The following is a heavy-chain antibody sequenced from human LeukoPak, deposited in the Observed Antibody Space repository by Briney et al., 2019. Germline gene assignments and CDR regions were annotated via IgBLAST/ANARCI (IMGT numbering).Heavy chain of an antibody. CDR2: IYPGDSDT. Sequence: GESLKISCKGSGYSFTSYWIGWVRQMPGKCLEWMGIIYPGDSDTRYSPSFQGQVTVSADKSISTAYLQWSSLKASDTAMYYCASHKGSGYGGYYFDYWGQGTLVTVSS. V-gene: IGHV5-51*01. CDR3: ASHKGSGYGGYYFDY. CDR1: GYSFTSYW. D-gene: IGHD5-12*01. J-gene: IGHJ4*02.